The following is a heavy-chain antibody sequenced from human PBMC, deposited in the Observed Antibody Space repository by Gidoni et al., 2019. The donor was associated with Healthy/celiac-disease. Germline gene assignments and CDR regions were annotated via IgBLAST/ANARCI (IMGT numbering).Heavy chain of an antibody. J-gene: IGHJ4*02. D-gene: IGHD2-2*01. CDR3: ARDVVVVPAAASNDLDY. CDR1: GFTFSRYS. V-gene: IGHV3-21*01. CDR2: ISSSSSYI. Sequence: EVQLVASGGGLVKPGGSLRLYCAASGFTFSRYSMNWVPQAPGKGLEWVSSISSSSSYIYYADSVNGRFTLSRDNAKNSLYLQMNSLRAEDTAVYYCARDVVVVPAAASNDLDYWGQGTLVTVSS.